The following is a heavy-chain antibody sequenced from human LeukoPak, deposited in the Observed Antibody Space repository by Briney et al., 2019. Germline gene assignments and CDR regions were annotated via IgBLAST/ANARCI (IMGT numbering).Heavy chain of an antibody. D-gene: IGHD6-6*01. CDR1: GFTFSSYA. CDR2: ISGSGGST. CDR3: AKKIEYSSSSDDYFDY. J-gene: IGHJ4*02. Sequence: GSLRLSCAASGFTFSSYAMSRVRQAPGKGLEWVSAISGSGGSTYYADSVKGRFTISRDNSKNTLYLQMNSLRAEDTAVYYCAKKIEYSSSSDDYFDYWGQGTLVTVSS. V-gene: IGHV3-23*01.